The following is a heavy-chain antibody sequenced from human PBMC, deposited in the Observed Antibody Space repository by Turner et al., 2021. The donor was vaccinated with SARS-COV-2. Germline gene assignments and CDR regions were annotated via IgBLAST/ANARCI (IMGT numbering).Heavy chain of an antibody. D-gene: IGHD6-13*01. CDR1: GFTFSSYG. CDR3: AREHPPSSWQTYYFDF. V-gene: IGHV3-33*01. CDR2: IWYDGSNK. Sequence: QFQLVESGGGVVQLGRSLRLPCPPSGFTFSSYGRHWVRQAPGKGLEWVAIIWYDGSNKYYADSVKGRFTISRDNSKNTLYLQMNSLRDEDTAVYYCAREHPPSSWQTYYFDFWGQGTMVTVSS. J-gene: IGHJ4*02.